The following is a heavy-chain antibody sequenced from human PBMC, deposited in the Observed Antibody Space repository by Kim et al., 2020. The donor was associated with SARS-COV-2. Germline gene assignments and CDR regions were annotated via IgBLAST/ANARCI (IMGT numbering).Heavy chain of an antibody. J-gene: IGHJ5*02. CDR3: ARDGPRVRGVSPWFDP. CDR2: IYYSGST. CDR1: GGSISSYY. D-gene: IGHD3-10*01. V-gene: IGHV4-59*01. Sequence: SETLSLTCTVSGGSISSYYWSWIRQPPGKGLEWIGYIYYSGSTNYNPSLKSRVTISVDTSKNQFSLKLSSVTAADTAVYYCARDGPRVRGVSPWFDPWGQGTLVTVSS.